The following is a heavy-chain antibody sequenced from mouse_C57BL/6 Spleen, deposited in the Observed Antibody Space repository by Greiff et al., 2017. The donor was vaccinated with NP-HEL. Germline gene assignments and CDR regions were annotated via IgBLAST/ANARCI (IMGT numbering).Heavy chain of an antibody. CDR3: ARGGNYGGFAY. Sequence: EVQLVESGGGLVKPGGSLKLSCAASGFTFSSYAMSWVRQTPEKRLEWVATISDGGSYTYYPDNVKGRFTISRDNAKNNLYLQMSHLKSEDTARYYCARGGNYGGFAYWGQGTLVTVSA. CDR1: GFTFSSYA. D-gene: IGHD2-1*01. CDR2: ISDGGSYT. V-gene: IGHV5-4*01. J-gene: IGHJ3*01.